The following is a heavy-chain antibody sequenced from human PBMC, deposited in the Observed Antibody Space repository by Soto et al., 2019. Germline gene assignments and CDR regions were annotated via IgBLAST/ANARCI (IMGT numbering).Heavy chain of an antibody. CDR3: VRQGIGDLHGLVDV. Sequence: QVELQQSGPRLVKPSETLSLTCSVSSGPSSSHNWGWIRQSPGRGLEWIGYVYYTRDTSYNPSLRSRLTISADTSTNHISLTLSSVTAADTAVYYCVRQGIGDLHGLVDVWGQGTTVSVSS. CDR2: VYYTRDT. V-gene: IGHV4-59*08. J-gene: IGHJ6*02. CDR1: SGPSSSHN. D-gene: IGHD3-10*01.